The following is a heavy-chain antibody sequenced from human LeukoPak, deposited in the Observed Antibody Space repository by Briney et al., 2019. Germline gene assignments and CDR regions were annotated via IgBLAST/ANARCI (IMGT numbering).Heavy chain of an antibody. CDR1: GGSISSGGYY. CDR2: IYYSGST. D-gene: IGHD4-17*01. CDR3: ARGGAMTTEDY. J-gene: IGHJ4*02. V-gene: IGHV4-31*03. Sequence: PSETLSLTCTVSGGSISSGGYYWSWIRQHPGKGREWIGYIYYSGSTYYNPSLKSRVTLSVDTSKNQFSLKLNSVTAADPAVYYCARGGAMTTEDYWGQGALVTVSS.